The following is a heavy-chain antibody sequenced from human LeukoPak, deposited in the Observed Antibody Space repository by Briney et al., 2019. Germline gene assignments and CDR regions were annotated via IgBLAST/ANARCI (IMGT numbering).Heavy chain of an antibody. Sequence: SVKVSCKASGGTFSSYAISWVRQAPGQGLEWMGGIIPIFGTANYAQKLQGRVTITADESTSTAYMELSSLRSEDTAVYYCARSMVRGVIPFDYWGQGTLVTVSS. CDR3: ARSMVRGVIPFDY. CDR1: GGTFSSYA. J-gene: IGHJ4*02. CDR2: IIPIFGTA. D-gene: IGHD3-10*01. V-gene: IGHV1-69*13.